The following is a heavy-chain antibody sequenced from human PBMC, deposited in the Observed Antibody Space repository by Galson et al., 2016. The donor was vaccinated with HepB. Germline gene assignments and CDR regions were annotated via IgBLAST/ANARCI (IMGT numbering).Heavy chain of an antibody. CDR3: VRGWAGSDY. D-gene: IGHD6-13*01. CDR2: IDTAGDT. CDR1: GFIFSNYD. V-gene: IGHV3-13*01. J-gene: IGHJ4*02. Sequence: SLRLSCAASGFIFSNYDMHWVRQTPERGLEWVSAIDTAGDTFYPGSVKGRFTISRENAKDSLFLQMDSLRAEDTAVYYCVRGWAGSDYWGLGTVVTVSS.